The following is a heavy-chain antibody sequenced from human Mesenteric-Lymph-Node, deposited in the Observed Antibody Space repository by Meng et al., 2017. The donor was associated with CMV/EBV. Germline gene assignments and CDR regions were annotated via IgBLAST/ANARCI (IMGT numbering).Heavy chain of an antibody. Sequence: SETLSLNCSVSGDSVSSDDYYWSWIRQPPGKGLEWIGYIYYSGSTYYNPSLKSRVSISVATSKNQFSLKLSSVTAADTAVYYCARGFSIAARYYYYYYGMDVWGQGTTVTVSS. CDR3: ARGFSIAARYYYYYYGMDV. D-gene: IGHD6-6*01. J-gene: IGHJ6*02. CDR1: GDSVSSDDYY. V-gene: IGHV4-30-4*08. CDR2: IYYSGST.